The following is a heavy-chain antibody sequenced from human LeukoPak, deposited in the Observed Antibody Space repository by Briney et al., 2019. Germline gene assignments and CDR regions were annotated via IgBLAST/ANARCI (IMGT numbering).Heavy chain of an antibody. Sequence: SETLSLTCTVSGGSISSYYWSWIRQPPGKGLEWIGYIYYSGSTNYNPSLKSRVTISVDTSKNQFSLKLSSVTAADTAVYYCASMYYYGSSGYYLQYFQHWGQGTLVTVSS. CDR3: ASMYYYGSSGYYLQYFQH. J-gene: IGHJ1*01. D-gene: IGHD3-22*01. V-gene: IGHV4-59*01. CDR1: GGSISSYY. CDR2: IYYSGST.